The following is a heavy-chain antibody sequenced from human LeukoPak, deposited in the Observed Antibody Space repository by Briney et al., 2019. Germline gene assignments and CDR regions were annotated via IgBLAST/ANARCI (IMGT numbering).Heavy chain of an antibody. J-gene: IGHJ4*02. Sequence: GGSLRLSCAASGFTFRNHWMHWVRQTPGKGLVWVSRISSDGSSTTYADSVKGRFTISRDNAKNTLYLQMNNLRAKDTAMYYCARDQRVTGRPDIDYWGQGTPVIVSS. V-gene: IGHV3-74*03. CDR3: ARDQRVTGRPDIDY. CDR2: ISSDGSST. D-gene: IGHD6-6*01. CDR1: GFTFRNHW.